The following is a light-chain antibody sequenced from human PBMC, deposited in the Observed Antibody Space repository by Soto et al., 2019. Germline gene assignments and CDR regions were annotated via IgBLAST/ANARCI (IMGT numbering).Light chain of an antibody. CDR1: QSVLYSSNNKNY. CDR3: QQYYSTPRPWT. V-gene: IGKV4-1*01. CDR2: WAS. Sequence: DIVMTQSPDSLAVSLGERATINCKSSQSVLYSSNNKNYLAWYQQKPGQPPKLLIYWASTRESGVPDRFSGSGSGTDFTLTISSLQAEDVAFYYCQQYYSTPRPWTFGQATKVEIK. J-gene: IGKJ1*01.